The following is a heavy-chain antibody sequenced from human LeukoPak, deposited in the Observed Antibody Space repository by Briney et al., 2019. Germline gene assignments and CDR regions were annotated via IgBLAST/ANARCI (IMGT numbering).Heavy chain of an antibody. CDR2: ISYDGSNK. CDR3: AKEYYDFWSGYYTLSPAGHFDY. J-gene: IGHJ4*02. V-gene: IGHV3-30*18. D-gene: IGHD3-3*01. Sequence: LGGSLRLSCAASGFTFSSYGMNWVRQAPGKGLEWVAVISYDGSNKYYADSVKGRFTISRDNSKNTLYLQMNSLRAEDTAVYYCAKEYYDFWSGYYTLSPAGHFDYWGQGTLVTVSS. CDR1: GFTFSSYG.